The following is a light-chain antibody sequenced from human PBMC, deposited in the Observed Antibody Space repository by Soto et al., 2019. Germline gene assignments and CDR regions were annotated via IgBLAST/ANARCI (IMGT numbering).Light chain of an antibody. CDR1: QGIRTW. CDR3: QQANSFLWT. J-gene: IGKJ1*01. CDR2: AAS. Sequence: DIQMTQSPSSVSASVGDRVTITCRASQGIRTWLAWYQQKPGKAPKLLIYAASTLQSGVPSRFSGTGSGTDFTLTISSLQPEDFATYYCQQANSFLWTFGQGTKVEIK. V-gene: IGKV1-12*02.